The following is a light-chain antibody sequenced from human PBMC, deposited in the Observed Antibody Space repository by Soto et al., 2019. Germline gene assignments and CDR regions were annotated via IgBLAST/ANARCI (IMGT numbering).Light chain of an antibody. CDR3: QQYGSSPST. CDR1: QSVSSNY. J-gene: IGKJ1*01. Sequence: EIVLTQSPGTLSLSPGERATLSCRASQSVSSNYITWYQQKPGQAPRRLIFGASSRATGIPDRFSGSGSGTDFTLTISRLEPEDFAVYYCQQYGSSPSTFGPG. V-gene: IGKV3-20*01. CDR2: GAS.